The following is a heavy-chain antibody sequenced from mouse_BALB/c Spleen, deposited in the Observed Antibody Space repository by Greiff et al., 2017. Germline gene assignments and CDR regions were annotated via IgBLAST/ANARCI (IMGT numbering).Heavy chain of an antibody. CDR2: ILPGSGST. V-gene: IGHV1-9*01. Sequence: QVHVKQSGAELMKPGASVKISCKATGYTFSSYWIEWVKQRPGHGLEWIGEILPGSGSTNYNEKFKGKATFTADTSSNTAYMQLSSLTSEDSAVYYCARVGVAYDRYNAMDYWGQGTSVTVSS. D-gene: IGHD2-14*01. CDR3: ARVGVAYDRYNAMDY. J-gene: IGHJ4*01. CDR1: GYTFSSYW.